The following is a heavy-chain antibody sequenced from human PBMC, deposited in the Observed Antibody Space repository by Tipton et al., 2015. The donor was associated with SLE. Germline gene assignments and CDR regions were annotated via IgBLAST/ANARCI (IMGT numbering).Heavy chain of an antibody. J-gene: IGHJ3*01. CDR1: GGSITNHY. CDR3: ARIIAGHGDAFDV. V-gene: IGHV4-59*11. CDR2: IHYSGTT. Sequence: TLSLTCTVSGGSITNHYWNWIRQPPGKGLEWIGYIHYSGTTHDNPSLKSRVTMSVDMSKNQFSLRLTSVTAADTAVYYCARIIAGHGDAFDVWGRGTMVTVSS.